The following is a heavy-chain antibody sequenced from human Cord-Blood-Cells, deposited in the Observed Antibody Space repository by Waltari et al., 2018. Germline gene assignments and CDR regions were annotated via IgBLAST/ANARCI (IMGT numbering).Heavy chain of an antibody. CDR3: ASQLTSDAFDI. CDR2: INPNSGGK. CDR1: GYTFTGYY. J-gene: IGHJ3*02. D-gene: IGHD7-27*01. Sequence: QVQLVQSGAEVKKPGASVKVSCKASGYTFTGYYMHWVRQAPGQGLEWMGWINPNSGGKNYAQKFQGRVTMTRDTSISTAYMELSRLRSDDTAVYYCASQLTSDAFDIWGQGTMVTVSS. V-gene: IGHV1-2*02.